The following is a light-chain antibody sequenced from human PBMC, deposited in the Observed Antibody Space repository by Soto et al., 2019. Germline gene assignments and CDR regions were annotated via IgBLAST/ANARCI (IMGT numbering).Light chain of an antibody. J-gene: IGKJ1*01. V-gene: IGKV3-15*01. CDR3: KQYNNWSPWT. CDR1: QSVSSN. CDR2: GAS. Sequence: MVMTQSSATLSVSPGERSTLSCRASQSVSSNLAWYQQKPGQASTLLISGASSSATGIPSRFSGRGCGTEFTTTVNSLESEDFADYYCKQYNNWSPWTVGQGTKAYIK.